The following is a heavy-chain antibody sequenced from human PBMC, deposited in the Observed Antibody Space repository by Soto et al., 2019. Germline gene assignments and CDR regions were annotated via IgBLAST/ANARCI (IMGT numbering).Heavy chain of an antibody. CDR1: GFTVSSNY. D-gene: IGHD5-12*01. CDR2: IYSGGST. V-gene: IGHV3-53*01. J-gene: IGHJ6*02. Sequence: GGSLRLSCAASGFTVSSNYMSWVRQAPGRGLEWVSVIYSGGSTYYADSVKGRFTISRDNSKNTLYLQMNSLRAEDTAVYYCARWLQLGGYYYYGMDVWGQGTTVTVSS. CDR3: ARWLQLGGYYYYGMDV.